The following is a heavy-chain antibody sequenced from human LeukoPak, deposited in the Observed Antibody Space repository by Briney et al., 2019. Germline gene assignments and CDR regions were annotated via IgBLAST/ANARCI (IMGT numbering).Heavy chain of an antibody. CDR2: ISSSGSTI. CDR3: AREDYDFWSGYNWFDP. CDR1: GFTFSSYE. J-gene: IGHJ5*02. V-gene: IGHV3-48*03. D-gene: IGHD3-3*01. Sequence: PGGSLRLSCAASGFTFSSYEMNWVRQAPGKGLEWVSYISSSGSTICYADSVKGRFTISRDNAKNSLYLQMNSLRAEDTAVYYCAREDYDFWSGYNWFDPWGQGTLVTVSS.